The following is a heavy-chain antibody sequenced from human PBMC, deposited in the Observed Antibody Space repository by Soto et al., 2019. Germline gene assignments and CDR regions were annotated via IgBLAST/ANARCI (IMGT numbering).Heavy chain of an antibody. CDR1: GYTFTSYG. J-gene: IGHJ4*02. CDR2: ISAYNGNT. CDR3: AREAPWGKYSSGWYNVEDNYFDY. Sequence: ASVKVSCKASGYTFTSYGISWVRQAPGQGLEWMGWISAYNGNTNYAQKLQGRVTMTTDTSTSTAYMELRSLRSDDTAVYYCAREAPWGKYSSGWYNVEDNYFDYWGQGTLVTVSS. D-gene: IGHD6-19*01. V-gene: IGHV1-18*01.